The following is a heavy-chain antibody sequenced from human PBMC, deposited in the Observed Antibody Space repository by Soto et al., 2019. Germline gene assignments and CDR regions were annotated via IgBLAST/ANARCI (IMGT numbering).Heavy chain of an antibody. D-gene: IGHD3-22*01. V-gene: IGHV4-30-4*01. CDR3: ARGNYYDSSGITGFDP. CDR2: IYYSGST. J-gene: IGHJ5*02. Sequence: PSETLSLTCTVSGGSISSGDYYWSWIRQPPGKGLEWIGYIYYSGSTYYNPSLKSRVTISVDTSKNQFSLKLSSVTAADTAVYYCARGNYYDSSGITGFDPWGHRTLLTVSS. CDR1: GGSISSGDYY.